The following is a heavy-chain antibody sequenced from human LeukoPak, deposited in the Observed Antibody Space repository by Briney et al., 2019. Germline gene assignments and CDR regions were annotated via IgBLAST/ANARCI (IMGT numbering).Heavy chain of an antibody. CDR1: GGSISSGSYY. V-gene: IGHV4-61*02. D-gene: IGHD3-22*01. Sequence: SQTLSLTCTVSGGSISSGSYYWSWIRRPAGKGLEWIGRIYTSGSTNYNPSLKSRVTISGDTSKNQFSLRLSSVTAADTAVYYCARASYSYDISGWVPFDYWGQGTLVTVSS. CDR3: ARASYSYDISGWVPFDY. CDR2: IYTSGST. J-gene: IGHJ4*02.